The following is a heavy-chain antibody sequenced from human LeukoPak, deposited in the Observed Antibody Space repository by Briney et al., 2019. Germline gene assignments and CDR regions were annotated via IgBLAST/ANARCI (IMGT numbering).Heavy chain of an antibody. CDR3: ARDSRFFTSFDWRGDAFDF. V-gene: IGHV3-7*01. Sequence: GGSLRLSCAASGFTFSDYWMSWVRQSPGKGLEWVANIKEDGSQKYYVDSVRGRFTISRDNAKNSLFLQMDSLRAEDTAVYCCARDSRFFTSFDWRGDAFDFWGQGTMVTVTS. J-gene: IGHJ3*01. D-gene: IGHD2/OR15-2a*01. CDR2: IKEDGSQK. CDR1: GFTFSDYW.